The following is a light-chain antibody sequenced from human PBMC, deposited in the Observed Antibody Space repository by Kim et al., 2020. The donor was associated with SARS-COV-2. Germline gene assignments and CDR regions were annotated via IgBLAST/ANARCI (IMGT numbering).Light chain of an antibody. CDR3: QQYNNWPYS. CDR2: GAS. CDR1: QSVSSN. V-gene: IGKV3-15*01. Sequence: VSPGEIATLPCRASQSVSSNLAWYQQKPGQAPRLLIYGASTRATGIPARFSGSGSGTEFTLTISSLQSEDFAVYYCQQYNNWPYSFGQGTKLEI. J-gene: IGKJ2*03.